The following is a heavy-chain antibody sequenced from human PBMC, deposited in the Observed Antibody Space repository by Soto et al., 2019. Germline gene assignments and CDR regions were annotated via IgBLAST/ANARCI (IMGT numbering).Heavy chain of an antibody. D-gene: IGHD3-3*01. Sequence: QVQLVESGGGVVQPGMSLRLSCVVTGFIFSSFGMHWVRQAPGKGLEWVGIIWNDGSNTDYVDSVKGRFTISRDNSKNKLYLHMNSLRDEDRAVYYCARAGLSWSQAEFDNWGQGTLVTVSS. V-gene: IGHV3-33*08. J-gene: IGHJ4*02. CDR1: GFIFSSFG. CDR2: IWNDGSNT. CDR3: ARAGLSWSQAEFDN.